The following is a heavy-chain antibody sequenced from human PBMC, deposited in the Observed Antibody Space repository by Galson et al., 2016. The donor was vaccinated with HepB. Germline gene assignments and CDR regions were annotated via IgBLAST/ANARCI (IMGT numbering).Heavy chain of an antibody. CDR2: ISHSGTT. CDR1: HGSISTDNW. CDR3: VREHPTANCFDY. V-gene: IGHV4-4*02. D-gene: IGHD2-21*02. J-gene: IGHJ4*02. Sequence: ETLSLTCAVSHGSISTDNWWSWVRQFPGKGLEWIGEISHSGTTNYNPSLKSRVTISFDRSKNQFSLKLSSVTAADTAVYYCVREHPTANCFDYWGQGILVTVSS.